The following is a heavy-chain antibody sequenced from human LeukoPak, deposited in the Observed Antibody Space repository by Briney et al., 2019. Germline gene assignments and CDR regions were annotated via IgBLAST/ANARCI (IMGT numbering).Heavy chain of an antibody. V-gene: IGHV4-39*01. CDR3: ARILTTFDY. CDR1: RGSISSSSYY. D-gene: IGHD4-11*01. J-gene: IGHJ4*02. Sequence: SETLSLTCTVSRGSISSSSYYWGWIRQPPGKRLEWIGSFYYIGGTYYNPSLEGRVSISADSSKNQFSLKLTSVTAADTALYYCARILTTFDYWGQGTLLTVSS. CDR2: FYYIGGT.